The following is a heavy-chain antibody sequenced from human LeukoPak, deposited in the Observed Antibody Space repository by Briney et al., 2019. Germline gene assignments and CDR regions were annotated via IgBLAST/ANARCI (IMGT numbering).Heavy chain of an antibody. D-gene: IGHD4-23*01. Sequence: AGSLRLSCAVSGFTVRDFWMAWVRQAQEKGLEWVAHIKEDRTADYYVDSVKGRFTISKDDGKNSLHLQMNSLRVEDTAVYYCVRGGWELDYWGQGTLVTVSS. J-gene: IGHJ4*02. V-gene: IGHV3-7*01. CDR1: GFTVRDFW. CDR3: VRGGWELDY. CDR2: IKEDRTAD.